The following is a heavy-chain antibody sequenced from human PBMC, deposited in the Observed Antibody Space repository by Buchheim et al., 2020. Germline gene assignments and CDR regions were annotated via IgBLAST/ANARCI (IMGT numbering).Heavy chain of an antibody. D-gene: IGHD2-2*01. Sequence: QLQLQESGSGLVKPSQTLSLTCAVSGGSISSGGYSWSWIRQPPGKGLEWIGYIYYSGSTYYNPSLKSRVTISVDTSKNKFSLKLSSVTAADTAVYYCARGPTGYCSSTSCYNVNYYYGMDVWGQGTT. V-gene: IGHV4-30-2*05. CDR3: ARGPTGYCSSTSCYNVNYYYGMDV. CDR1: GGSISSGGYS. CDR2: IYYSGST. J-gene: IGHJ6*02.